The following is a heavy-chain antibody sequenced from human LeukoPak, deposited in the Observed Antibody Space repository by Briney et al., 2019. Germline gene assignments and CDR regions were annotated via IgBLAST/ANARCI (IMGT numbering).Heavy chain of an antibody. CDR1: GGSFSGYY. J-gene: IGHJ4*02. CDR3: AREVAASFDY. V-gene: IGHV4-34*09. D-gene: IGHD2-15*01. Sequence: PSETLSLTCAVYGGSFSGYYWSWIRQPPGKGLEWIGYIYYSGSTYYNPSLKSRVTISVDTSKNQFSLRLSSVTAADTAVYYCAREVAASFDYWGQGTLVTVSS. CDR2: IYYSGST.